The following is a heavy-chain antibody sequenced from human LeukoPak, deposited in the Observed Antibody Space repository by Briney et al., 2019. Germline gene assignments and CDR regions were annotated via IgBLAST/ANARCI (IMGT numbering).Heavy chain of an antibody. V-gene: IGHV4-34*01. Sequence: PSETLSLTCAVYGGSFNGYYWSWIRQPPGKGLEWIGEINHSGSTNYNPSLKSRVTISVDTSKNQFSLKLSSVTAADTAVYYCARGSDLGIAVAGTHFDYWGQGTLVTVSS. J-gene: IGHJ4*02. CDR2: INHSGST. D-gene: IGHD6-19*01. CDR3: ARGSDLGIAVAGTHFDY. CDR1: GGSFNGYY.